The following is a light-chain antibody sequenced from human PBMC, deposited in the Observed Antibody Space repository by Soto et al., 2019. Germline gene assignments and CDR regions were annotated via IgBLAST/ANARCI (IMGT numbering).Light chain of an antibody. V-gene: IGKV1-9*01. CDR3: QQLNSFPVT. Sequence: DIQLTQSPSFLSASVGDRVTITCRARQGISSYLAWYQQKPGKAPKLLIYTASTLEGGVPSRFICSVSWTEFTLTLSSLQPEDVATYYCQQLNSFPVTFGPGTKVDIK. CDR1: QGISSY. J-gene: IGKJ3*01. CDR2: TAS.